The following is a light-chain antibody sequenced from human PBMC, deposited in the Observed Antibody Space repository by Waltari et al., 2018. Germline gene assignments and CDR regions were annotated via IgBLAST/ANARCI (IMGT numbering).Light chain of an antibody. CDR2: KTF. CDR3: QQYSSSSMFS. V-gene: IGKV1-5*03. CDR1: QSISTL. Sequence: IQMTQSPPTLSASVGDRVTITCRASQSISTLLAWFQQKPGNPPKLLIYKTFNLERGVPSRFSGSGSGTEFTLTITSLQPDDFATYYCQQYSSSSMFSFGQGTKLEIK. J-gene: IGKJ2*03.